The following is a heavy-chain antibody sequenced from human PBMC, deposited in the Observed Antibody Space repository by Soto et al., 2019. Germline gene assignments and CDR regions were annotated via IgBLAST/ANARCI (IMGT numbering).Heavy chain of an antibody. D-gene: IGHD3-10*01. Sequence: QVQLVQSGAEVKKPGSSVMDTCKASGGIFSTYAISWLRQAPGQGLEWMGGIIPVFGTPNYAQRFQGRVTITADESTSTAYMELSRLRSEDTAVYYCARDRDDYGSGNYYNRLDFWGQGTLVTVSS. CDR1: GGIFSTYA. V-gene: IGHV1-69*01. CDR3: ARDRDDYGSGNYYNRLDF. J-gene: IGHJ4*02. CDR2: IIPVFGTP.